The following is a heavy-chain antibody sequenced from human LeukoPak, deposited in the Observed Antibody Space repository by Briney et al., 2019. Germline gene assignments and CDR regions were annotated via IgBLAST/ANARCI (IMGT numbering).Heavy chain of an antibody. Sequence: SETLSLTCSVSGYSISSSSYYWGWIRQPPGKGLEWIGSIYYSGSTYYNPSLKSRVTISVDTSKNQFSLKLSSVTAADTAVYYCARHSSGYDDIDYWGQGTLVTVSS. CDR3: ARHSSGYDDIDY. J-gene: IGHJ4*02. V-gene: IGHV4-39*01. CDR1: GYSISSSSYY. D-gene: IGHD5-12*01. CDR2: IYYSGST.